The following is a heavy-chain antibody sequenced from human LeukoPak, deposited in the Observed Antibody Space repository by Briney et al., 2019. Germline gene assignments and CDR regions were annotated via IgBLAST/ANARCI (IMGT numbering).Heavy chain of an antibody. J-gene: IGHJ4*02. V-gene: IGHV1-18*01. CDR3: ARNEFSLIAVAGPSFDY. CDR2: ISAYNGNT. D-gene: IGHD6-19*01. Sequence: ASVKVSCKASAYTFTSYGISWVRQAPVQGLEWIGWISAYNGNTYYAQKFQGRVTMTTDTSTSTAYMELRSLRSDDTAVYYCARNEFSLIAVAGPSFDYWGQGTLVTVSS. CDR1: AYTFTSYG.